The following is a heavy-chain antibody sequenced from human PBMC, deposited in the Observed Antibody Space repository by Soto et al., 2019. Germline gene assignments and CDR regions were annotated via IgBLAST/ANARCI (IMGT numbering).Heavy chain of an antibody. J-gene: IGHJ4*02. V-gene: IGHV4-34*01. D-gene: IGHD2-15*01. CDR2: INHSGST. Sequence: SEPLSLTCAIYGGSFSGYYLSWLRQPPGKGLEWIGEINHSGSTNYNPSLKSRVTISADTSKNQFSLKLSSVTAADTAVYYCARHTPAISISDHWGQGTLVTVSS. CDR3: ARHTPAISISDH. CDR1: GGSFSGYY.